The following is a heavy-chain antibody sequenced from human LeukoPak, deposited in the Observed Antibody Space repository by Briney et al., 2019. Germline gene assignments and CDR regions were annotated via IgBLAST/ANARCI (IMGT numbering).Heavy chain of an antibody. D-gene: IGHD2-2*01. J-gene: IGHJ3*02. CDR2: IYTSGST. CDR1: GGSISSGSYY. V-gene: IGHV4-61*02. CDR3: ARASWGYAFDI. Sequence: KPSQTLSLTCTVSGGSISSGSYYWSWIRQPAGKGLEWIGRIYTSGSTNYNPSLKSRVTISVDTSKNQFSLKLSSVTAADTAVYYCARASWGYAFDIWGQGTMVTVSS.